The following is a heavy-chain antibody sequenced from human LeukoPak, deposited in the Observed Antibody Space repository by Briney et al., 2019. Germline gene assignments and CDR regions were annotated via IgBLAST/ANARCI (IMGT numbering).Heavy chain of an antibody. Sequence: PGGSLRLSCAASGFTFSSYEMNWVRQAPGKGLEWVSYISSSGSTIYYADSVKGRFTISRDNAKNSLYLQMNSLRAEDTALYYCARHLSGITGYTYGRGIDYWGQGTLVTVSS. V-gene: IGHV3-48*03. J-gene: IGHJ4*02. CDR2: ISSSGSTI. CDR3: ARHLSGITGYTYGRGIDY. CDR1: GFTFSSYE. D-gene: IGHD5-18*01.